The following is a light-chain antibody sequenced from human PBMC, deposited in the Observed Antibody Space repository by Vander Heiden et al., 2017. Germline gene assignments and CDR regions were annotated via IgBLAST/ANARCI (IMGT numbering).Light chain of an antibody. Sequence: TQICQSPSSLSAAIGDRVTITCQASQDISSYLNWYQQKPGKAPKLLIYDASNLESGVPSRFSGSGSGTDLTFTISSLQPEDIATYYCQQYKSLPRTFGEGTKVEIK. V-gene: IGKV1-33*01. CDR3: QQYKSLPRT. CDR2: DAS. CDR1: QDISSY. J-gene: IGKJ4*01.